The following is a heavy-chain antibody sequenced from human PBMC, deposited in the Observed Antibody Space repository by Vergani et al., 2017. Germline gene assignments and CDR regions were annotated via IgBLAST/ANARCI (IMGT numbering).Heavy chain of an antibody. D-gene: IGHD2-21*02. V-gene: IGHV3-33*08. J-gene: IGHJ4*02. CDR3: ARVGGPYCGGDCYSDY. CDR1: GFTFSSYS. Sequence: VQLLESGGGLVQPGGSLRLSCAASGFTFSSYSMNWVRQAPGKGLEWVAGIWYDGSNKYYADSAKGRFTISRDNTKKTLYLQMNGLRAEETAVYYCARVGGPYCGGDCYSDYWGQGTLVTVSS. CDR2: IWYDGSNK.